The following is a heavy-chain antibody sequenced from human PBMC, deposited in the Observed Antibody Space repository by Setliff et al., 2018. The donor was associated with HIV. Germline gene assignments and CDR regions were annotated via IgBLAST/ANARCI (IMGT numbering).Heavy chain of an antibody. CDR3: ARGQPGGYYDSRGYLNY. J-gene: IGHJ4*02. CDR1: GFIFSSYS. CDR2: ISSTGKTI. Sequence: GGSLRLSCAASGFIFSSYSMNWVRQAPGEGLEWISYISSTGKTIYYAKSVRGRFTISRDSDGNPVHLQMNSLGVEDTAVYYCARGQPGGYYDSRGYLNYWGQGTLVTVSS. D-gene: IGHD3-22*01. V-gene: IGHV3-48*04.